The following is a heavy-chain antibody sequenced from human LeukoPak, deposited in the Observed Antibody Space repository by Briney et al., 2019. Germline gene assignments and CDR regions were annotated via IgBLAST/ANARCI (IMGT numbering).Heavy chain of an antibody. CDR1: GGSISSGGYY. D-gene: IGHD6-6*01. J-gene: IGHJ4*02. CDR3: ARGRYSSSAY. V-gene: IGHV4-31*03. CDR2: IYYSGST. Sequence: PSETLSLTCTVSGGSISSGGYYWSWLRQHPGKGLEWLGYIYYSGSTYYNPSLKSRVTISVDTSKNQFSLKLSSVTAADTAVYYCARGRYSSSAYWGQGTLVTVSS.